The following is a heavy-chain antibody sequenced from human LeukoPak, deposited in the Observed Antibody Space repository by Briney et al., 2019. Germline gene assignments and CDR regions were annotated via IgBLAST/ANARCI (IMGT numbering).Heavy chain of an antibody. D-gene: IGHD6-25*01. Sequence: PSKTLSLTCTVSGGSISSSSYYWGWIRQPPGKGLEWIGSIYYSGSTYYNPSLKSRVTISVDTSKNQFSLKLSSVTAAVTAVYYCACGYSLDYWGQGTLVTVSS. V-gene: IGHV4-39*07. CDR2: IYYSGST. J-gene: IGHJ4*02. CDR1: GGSISSSSYY. CDR3: ACGYSLDY.